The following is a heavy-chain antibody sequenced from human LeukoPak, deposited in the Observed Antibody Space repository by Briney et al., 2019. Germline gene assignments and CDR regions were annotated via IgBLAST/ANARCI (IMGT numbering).Heavy chain of an antibody. V-gene: IGHV3-7*03. CDR3: AKMEVVTADDKYFQY. D-gene: IGHD2-21*02. CDR2: IKQDGSKK. J-gene: IGHJ1*01. Sequence: GGSLRLSCVASGFPFSSYWMTWVRQAPGKGLEWVANIKQDGSKKSYVDSVKGRFTISRDNSKNTLYLQMNSLRAEDTAVYYCAKMEVVTADDKYFQYWGQGTLVTVSS. CDR1: GFPFSSYW.